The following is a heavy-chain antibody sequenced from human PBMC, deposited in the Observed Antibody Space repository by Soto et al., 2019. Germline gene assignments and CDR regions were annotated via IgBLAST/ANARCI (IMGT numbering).Heavy chain of an antibody. CDR3: AGDPPWSSHYDAFDI. Sequence: QVQLVESGGGVVQPGRSLRLSCAASGFTFSSYGMHWVRQAPGKGLEWVAVIWYDGSNKYYADSVKGRFTISRDNSKNTLYLQMNSLRAEDTAVYYCAGDPPWSSHYDAFDIWGQGTMVTVSS. D-gene: IGHD2-15*01. CDR1: GFTFSSYG. J-gene: IGHJ3*02. V-gene: IGHV3-33*01. CDR2: IWYDGSNK.